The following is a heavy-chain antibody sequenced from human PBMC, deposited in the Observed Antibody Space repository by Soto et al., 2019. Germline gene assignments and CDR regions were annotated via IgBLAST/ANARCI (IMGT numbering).Heavy chain of an antibody. CDR3: SRERGAVASTADAFDI. D-gene: IGHD6-19*01. J-gene: IGHJ3*02. Sequence: SETLSLTCNVSGGAIPGYYWNWIRQPPGKGLEWIGYVYFSGGTKYNPSLKSRVTILVDMSKNQFSLRLTSVTSADTAVYYCSRERGAVASTADAFDIWGQGTMVTVSS. V-gene: IGHV4-59*01. CDR1: GGAIPGYY. CDR2: VYFSGGT.